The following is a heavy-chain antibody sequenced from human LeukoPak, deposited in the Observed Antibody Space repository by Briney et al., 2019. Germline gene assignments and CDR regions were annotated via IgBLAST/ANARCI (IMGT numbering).Heavy chain of an antibody. Sequence: SQTLSLTCTVSGGSISSGDYYWSWIRQPPGKGLEWIGYIYYSGSTYYNPSLKSRVTISVDTSKNQFSLKLSSVTAADTAVYYYARSHYYDSSGYYVDAFDIWGQGTMVTVSS. D-gene: IGHD3-22*01. J-gene: IGHJ3*02. CDR2: IYYSGST. CDR3: ARSHYYDSSGYYVDAFDI. V-gene: IGHV4-30-4*01. CDR1: GGSISSGDYY.